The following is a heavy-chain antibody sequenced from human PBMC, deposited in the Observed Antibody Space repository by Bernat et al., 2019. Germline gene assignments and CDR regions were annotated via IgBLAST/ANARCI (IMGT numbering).Heavy chain of an antibody. D-gene: IGHD3-16*01. CDR1: VGSPSSSSYY. V-gene: IGHV4-39*01. J-gene: IGHJ4*02. Sequence: QLQLWESGPRLVKPSENLSLTCTVSVGSPSSSSYYWGWIRQPPGEGLEWIGKGLEGIGRMYYSGSTYYNPSLKSRVTISVDTSKNQFSLKLSSVTAADTAVYYCARHGGMITFGGSVDYWGQGTLVTVSS. CDR3: ARHGGMITFGGSVDY. CDR2: MYYSGST.